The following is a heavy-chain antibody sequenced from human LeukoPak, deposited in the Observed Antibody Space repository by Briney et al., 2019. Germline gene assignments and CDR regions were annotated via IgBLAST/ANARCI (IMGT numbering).Heavy chain of an antibody. V-gene: IGHV1-8*01. J-gene: IGHJ6*02. Sequence: ASVKVSCKASGYTFTSYDINWVRQATGQGLEWMGWMNPNSGNTGYAQKFQGRVTMTRNTSISTAYMELSSLRSEDTAVYYCASRYSSSWYSVTSYYYGMDVWGQGTTVTVSS. CDR1: GYTFTSYD. D-gene: IGHD6-13*01. CDR3: ASRYSSSWYSVTSYYYGMDV. CDR2: MNPNSGNT.